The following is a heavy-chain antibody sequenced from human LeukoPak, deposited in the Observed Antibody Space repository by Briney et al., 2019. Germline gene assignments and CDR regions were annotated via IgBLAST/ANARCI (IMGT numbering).Heavy chain of an antibody. CDR2: IYSGGTT. V-gene: IGHV3-53*01. CDR3: ARGAGYSGYVDY. J-gene: IGHJ4*02. D-gene: IGHD5-12*01. CDR1: GFTVSSNY. Sequence: GGSLRLSCAASGFTVSSNYMSWVRQAPGEGLEWVSVIYSGGTTYYADSVKGRFTISRDNSKNTLYLQMNSMRAEDTAMYLCARGAGYSGYVDYWGQGTLVTVSS.